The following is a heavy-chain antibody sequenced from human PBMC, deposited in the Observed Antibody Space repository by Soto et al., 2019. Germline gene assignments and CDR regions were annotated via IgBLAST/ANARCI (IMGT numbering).Heavy chain of an antibody. CDR1: GGTFSSYA. D-gene: IGHD1-26*01. CDR2: IVPIFGTA. Sequence: GASVKVSCKASGGTFSSYAISWVRQAPGQGLEWMGGIVPIFGTANYAQKFQGRVTITADESTSTAYMELSSLRSEDTAVYYCARVGAARTTDYWGQGTLVTVSS. J-gene: IGHJ4*02. CDR3: ARVGAARTTDY. V-gene: IGHV1-69*13.